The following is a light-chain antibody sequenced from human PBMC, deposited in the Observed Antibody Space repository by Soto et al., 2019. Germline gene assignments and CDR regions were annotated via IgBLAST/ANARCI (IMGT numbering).Light chain of an antibody. CDR3: VAWDDSLSGVV. CDR2: RNN. CDR1: SSNIGSNF. J-gene: IGLJ2*01. Sequence: QSVLTQPPSASGTAEQRVTSSCSGSSSNIGSNFIYWYQQLPGTAPKLLIYRNNERPSGVPDRFSGSKSGTSASLAISGLRSEDEADYHCVAWDDSLSGVVFGGGTKLTVL. V-gene: IGLV1-47*01.